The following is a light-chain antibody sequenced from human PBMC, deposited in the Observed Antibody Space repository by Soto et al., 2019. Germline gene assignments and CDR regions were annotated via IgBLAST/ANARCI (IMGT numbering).Light chain of an antibody. CDR3: QQYTNWPPNT. J-gene: IGKJ5*01. Sequence: IVFTHSPATRPLSPVERAPLSCGASQSVSSNYLAWYQQKPGLAPRLLIYDASTRATGVPARFSGRGSGTEFTLTISSLQSEDFAVYYCQQYTNWPPNTFGQGTRPEI. CDR2: DAS. V-gene: IGKV3-15*01. CDR1: QSVSSN.